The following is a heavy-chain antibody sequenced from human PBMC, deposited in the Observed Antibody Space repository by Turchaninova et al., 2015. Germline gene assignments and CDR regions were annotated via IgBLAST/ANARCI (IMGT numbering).Heavy chain of an antibody. Sequence: QVQLQESGPGLVKPSETLSLTCAVSGYSISSNYYWGWIRQPPGKGRGWIGTMDLSGSAYCNPSLKSRVTISVDTSRNQFSLKLTSVTAADTAVYYCARQSSWFLEGDDWGQGTLVTVSS. CDR2: MDLSGSA. J-gene: IGHJ4*02. D-gene: IGHD6-13*01. CDR1: GYSISSNYY. CDR3: ARQSSWFLEGDD. V-gene: IGHV4-38-2*01.